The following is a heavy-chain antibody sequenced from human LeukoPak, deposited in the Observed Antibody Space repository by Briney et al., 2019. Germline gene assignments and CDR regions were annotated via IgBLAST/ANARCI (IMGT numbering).Heavy chain of an antibody. CDR3: ASLMITFGGVPH. D-gene: IGHD3-16*01. CDR2: IYYSGST. V-gene: IGHV4-30-4*08. CDR1: GGSISSGDYY. J-gene: IGHJ4*02. Sequence: SETLSLTCTVSGGSISSGDYYWSWIRQPPGKGLEWIGYIYYSGSTYYNPSLKSRVTISVDTSKNQFSPKLSSVTAADTAVYYCASLMITFGGVPHWGQGTLVTVSS.